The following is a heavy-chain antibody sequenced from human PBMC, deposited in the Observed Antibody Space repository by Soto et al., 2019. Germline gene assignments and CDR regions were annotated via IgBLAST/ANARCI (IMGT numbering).Heavy chain of an antibody. V-gene: IGHV3-30*18. D-gene: IGHD1-26*01. CDR2: ISYDGSNK. Sequence: PGGSLRLSCAASGFTFSSYGMHWVRQAPGKGLEWVAVISYDGSNKYYADSVKDRFTISRDNSKNTLYLQMNSLRAEDTAVYYCAKDVGANSYYYYGMDVWGQGTTVTVSS. CDR3: AKDVGANSYYYYGMDV. J-gene: IGHJ6*02. CDR1: GFTFSSYG.